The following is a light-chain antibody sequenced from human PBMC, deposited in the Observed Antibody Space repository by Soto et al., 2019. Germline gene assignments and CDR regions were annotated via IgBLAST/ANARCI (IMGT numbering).Light chain of an antibody. J-gene: IGKJ2*01. Sequence: EIVLTQSPGTLSLSPGEGAALSCRTSQSISSSYLAWYQQKPGQATRLLIYAASSRATGIPDRFSGSGSGTDFTLTISRLEPEDFAVYYCQLYGGSHMFSFGQGTKLEIK. CDR1: QSISSSY. CDR3: QLYGGSHMFS. CDR2: AAS. V-gene: IGKV3-20*01.